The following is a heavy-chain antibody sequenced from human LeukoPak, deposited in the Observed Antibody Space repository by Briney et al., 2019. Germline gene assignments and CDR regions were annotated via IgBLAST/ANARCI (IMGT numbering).Heavy chain of an antibody. CDR3: ARDKHSSSHLYNWFDP. V-gene: IGHV1-2*06. CDR2: INPNSGGT. Sequence: GASENVSCKASGYTFTGYYMHWVRQAPGQGLDWMGRINPNSGGTNYAQKFQGRVTMTRDTSISTAYMELSRLRPDDTAVYYCARDKHSSSHLYNWFDPWGQGTLVTVSS. D-gene: IGHD6-13*01. J-gene: IGHJ5*02. CDR1: GYTFTGYY.